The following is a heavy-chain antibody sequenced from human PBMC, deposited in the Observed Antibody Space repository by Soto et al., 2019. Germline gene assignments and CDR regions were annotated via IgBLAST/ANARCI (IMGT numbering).Heavy chain of an antibody. Sequence: PSETLSLTCAVYGGSFSGYYWSWIRQPPGKGLERIGEINHSGSTNYNPSLKIRVTISVDTSKNQFSLKLSSVTAADTAVYYCARGPHYCSGGSCYYYYYMDVWGKGTTVTVSS. CDR3: ARGPHYCSGGSCYYYYYMDV. D-gene: IGHD2-15*01. J-gene: IGHJ6*03. V-gene: IGHV4-34*01. CDR2: INHSGST. CDR1: GGSFSGYY.